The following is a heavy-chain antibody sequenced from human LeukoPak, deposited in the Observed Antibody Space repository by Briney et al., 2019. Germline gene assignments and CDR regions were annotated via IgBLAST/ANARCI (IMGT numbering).Heavy chain of an antibody. Sequence: SETLSLTCAVYGGSFSSYYWSWIRQPPGKGLEWIGYIYYGGSTNYNPSLKSRVTISVDTSKNQFSLKLSSVTAADTAVYYCARHLYDSSGYLDYWGQGTLVTVSS. CDR1: GGSFSSYY. D-gene: IGHD3-22*01. J-gene: IGHJ4*02. V-gene: IGHV4-59*08. CDR2: IYYGGST. CDR3: ARHLYDSSGYLDY.